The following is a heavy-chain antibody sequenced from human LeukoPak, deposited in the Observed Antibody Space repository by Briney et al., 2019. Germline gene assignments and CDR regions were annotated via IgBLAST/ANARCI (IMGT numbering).Heavy chain of an antibody. J-gene: IGHJ3*02. CDR3: ARSNYVWGSYRPRQSDAFDI. Sequence: SSGTLSLKCAGDVGAFSVYYWGWRLQPPRKGLEWIGEINHSGSTNYNPSLKSRVTMSVDTSKNQFSLKLSSVTAADTAVYYCARSNYVWGSYRPRQSDAFDIWGQGTMVTVSS. CDR2: INHSGST. CDR1: VGAFSVYY. D-gene: IGHD3-16*02. V-gene: IGHV4-34*01.